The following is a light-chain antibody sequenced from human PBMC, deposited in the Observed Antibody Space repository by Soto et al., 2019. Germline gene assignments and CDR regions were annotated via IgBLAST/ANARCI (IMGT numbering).Light chain of an antibody. CDR1: QGIGSA. V-gene: IGKV1-13*02. Sequence: AIPLTQSPSSRSASIGDRVTITCRARQGIGSALAWYQQAPGKTPKLLIFDASTLENGVPSRFSGGGSGTDFTLTINSLQPEDFATYYCLLCTTYPQAFGGGTKVEIK. J-gene: IGKJ4*02. CDR2: DAS. CDR3: LLCTTYPQA.